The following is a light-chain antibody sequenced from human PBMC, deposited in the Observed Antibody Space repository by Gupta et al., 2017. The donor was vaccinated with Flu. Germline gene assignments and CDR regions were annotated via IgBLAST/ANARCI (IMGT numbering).Light chain of an antibody. CDR1: SSNIGSNT. J-gene: IGLJ3*02. CDR2: SNN. V-gene: IGLV1-44*01. CDR3: AAWDDSLSGRV. Sequence: HSVLSQPPSASGTPGQWVTLSCSGSSSNIGSNTVNWSQQFPGTAPKILIYSNNQRPSGVPDRFSASKSGTSASLAISGLQSEDEADYYCAAWDDSLSGRVFGGGTKLTVL.